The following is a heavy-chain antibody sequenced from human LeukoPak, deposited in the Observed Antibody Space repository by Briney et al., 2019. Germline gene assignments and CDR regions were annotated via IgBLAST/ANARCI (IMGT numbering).Heavy chain of an antibody. V-gene: IGHV1-18*01. CDR3: ARDLAGTRWYRGPLDY. J-gene: IGHJ4*02. CDR1: GYTFTSYG. CDR2: ISAYNGNT. D-gene: IGHD6-13*01. Sequence: ASVKVSCKASGYTFTSYGINWVRQAPGQGLEWMGWISAYNGNTNYAQKLQGRVTMTTDTSTSTAYMELRSLRSDDTAVYYCARDLAGTRWYRGPLDYWGQGTLVTVSS.